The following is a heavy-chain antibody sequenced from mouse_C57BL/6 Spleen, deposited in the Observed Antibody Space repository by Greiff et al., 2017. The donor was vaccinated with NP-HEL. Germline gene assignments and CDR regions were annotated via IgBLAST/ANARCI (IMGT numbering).Heavy chain of an antibody. Sequence: QVQLQQPGAELVRPGSSVKLSCKASGYTFTSYWMDWVKQRPGQGLEWIGKIYPSDSETHYNQKFKDKATLNVDKSSSTAYMQLSSLTSEDSAVYYCARLGTGTRYFDVWGTGTTVTVSS. V-gene: IGHV1-61*01. D-gene: IGHD4-1*01. CDR2: IYPSDSET. CDR1: GYTFTSYW. J-gene: IGHJ1*03. CDR3: ARLGTGTRYFDV.